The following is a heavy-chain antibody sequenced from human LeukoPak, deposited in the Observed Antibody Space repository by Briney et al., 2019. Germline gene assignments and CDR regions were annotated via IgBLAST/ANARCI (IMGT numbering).Heavy chain of an antibody. CDR2: IYYSGST. V-gene: IGHV4-59*01. Sequence: SETLSLTCTVSGGSISSYYWSWIRQPPGKGREWIGYIYYSGSTNYNPSLKSRVTISVDTSKNQFSLKLSSVTAADTAVYYCARAPRYYDSSGYPDAFDIWGQGTMVTVSS. J-gene: IGHJ3*02. CDR3: ARAPRYYDSSGYPDAFDI. CDR1: GGSISSYY. D-gene: IGHD3-22*01.